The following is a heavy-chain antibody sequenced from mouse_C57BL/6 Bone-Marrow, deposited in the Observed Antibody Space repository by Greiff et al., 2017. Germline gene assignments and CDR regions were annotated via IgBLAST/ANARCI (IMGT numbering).Heavy chain of an antibody. J-gene: IGHJ2*01. CDR1: GYSFTSYY. CDR2: IYPGSGNT. Sequence: VKLVESGPELVKPGASVKISCKASGYSFTSYYIHWVKQRPGQGLEWIGWIYPGSGNTKYNEKFKGKATLTADTSSSTAYMQLSSLTSEDSAVYYCARGQVSQTAQATLDYWGQGTTLTVSS. V-gene: IGHV1-66*01. CDR3: ARGQVSQTAQATLDY. D-gene: IGHD3-2*02.